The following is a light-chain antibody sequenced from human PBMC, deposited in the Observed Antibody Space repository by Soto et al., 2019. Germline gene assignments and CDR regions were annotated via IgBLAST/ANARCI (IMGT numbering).Light chain of an antibody. CDR1: QSVSSN. V-gene: IGKV3-15*01. CDR3: QHYYNWRPR. CDR2: DAS. J-gene: IGKJ1*01. Sequence: EREMTQSPATLSVSPGEEATLSCRASQSVSSNLAWYQQKPGQAPRLLIYDASTRATGIPARFSGSGSGTEFTLTISRLLSEDFAVYYCQHYYNWRPRFGQGTKVDI.